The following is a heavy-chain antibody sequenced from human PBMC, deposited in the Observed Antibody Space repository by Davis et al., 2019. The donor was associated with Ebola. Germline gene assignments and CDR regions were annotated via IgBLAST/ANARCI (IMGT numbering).Heavy chain of an antibody. CDR2: IYYLGNT. Sequence: SETLSLTCTVSGGSIRSNYWSWIRQSPGKGLEWIASIYYLGNTAYSPSLKSRVTISVDTSKNQFSLKLSSVTAADTAVYYCARDTSTTGWGIDYWGQGTVVTVSS. D-gene: IGHD6-19*01. V-gene: IGHV4-59*01. CDR1: GGSIRSNY. J-gene: IGHJ4*02. CDR3: ARDTSTTGWGIDY.